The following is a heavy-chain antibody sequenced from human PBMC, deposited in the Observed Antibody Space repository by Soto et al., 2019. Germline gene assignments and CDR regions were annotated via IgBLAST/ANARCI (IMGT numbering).Heavy chain of an antibody. D-gene: IGHD3-10*01. CDR2: IFYTGST. V-gene: IGHV4-31*11. CDR1: GGSFSGYY. CDR3: ARDLRGGSYGMDV. J-gene: IGHJ6*02. Sequence: SETLSLTCAVYGGSFSGYYWSWIRQHPGKGLEWIGYIFYTGSTYYNPSLKSRVTISVDTSKNQFSLKLSSVTAADTAVYYCARDLRGGSYGMDVWGQGTTVTVSS.